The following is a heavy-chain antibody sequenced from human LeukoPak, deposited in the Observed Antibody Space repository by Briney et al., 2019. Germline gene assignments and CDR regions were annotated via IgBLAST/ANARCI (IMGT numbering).Heavy chain of an antibody. V-gene: IGHV3-48*03. CDR3: ASGPPYYYDSSGYFYFDY. CDR2: INSSGSTI. D-gene: IGHD3-22*01. J-gene: IGHJ4*02. Sequence: PGGSLRLSCAASGFTFSSYEMNWVRQAPGKGLEWVSYINSSGSTIYYADSVKGRFTISRDNAKNSLYLQMNSLRAEDTAVYYCASGPPYYYDSSGYFYFDYWGQGTLVTVSS. CDR1: GFTFSSYE.